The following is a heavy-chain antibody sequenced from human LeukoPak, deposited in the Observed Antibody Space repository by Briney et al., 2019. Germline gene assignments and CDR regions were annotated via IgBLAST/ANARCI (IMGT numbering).Heavy chain of an antibody. CDR3: ARSEARFMLS. D-gene: IGHD3-16*02. CDR1: GFTFNEFG. Sequence: GSLRLSCAASGFTFNEFGVHWVRQAPGKGLEWVSFISNSGDSIYYADSVKGRFTISRDNAKNSLFLQMNSLRAEDTAVYYCARSEARFMLSWGQGTLVTVSS. CDR2: ISNSGDSI. V-gene: IGHV3-48*04. J-gene: IGHJ4*02.